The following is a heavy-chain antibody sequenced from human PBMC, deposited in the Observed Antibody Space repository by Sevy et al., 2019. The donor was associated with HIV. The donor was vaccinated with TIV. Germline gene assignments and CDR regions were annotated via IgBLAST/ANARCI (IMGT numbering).Heavy chain of an antibody. CDR1: GGSISSYY. J-gene: IGHJ2*01. D-gene: IGHD2-8*01. V-gene: IGHV4-59*01. CDR3: ARGGTRGWYFDL. CDR2: FYYSGST. Sequence: SETLSLTCTVSGGSISSYYWSWIRQPPGKGLEWIGYFYYSGSTDYNPSLKSRVTISTDRSQNQFSLKLSSVTAAGTALYYCARGGTRGWYFDLWGRGTLVTVSS.